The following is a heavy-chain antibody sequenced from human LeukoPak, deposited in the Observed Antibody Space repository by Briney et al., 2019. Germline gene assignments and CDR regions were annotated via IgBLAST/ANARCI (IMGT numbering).Heavy chain of an antibody. J-gene: IGHJ6*03. V-gene: IGHV4-34*01. CDR2: INHSGST. CDR1: GGSFSGYY. D-gene: IGHD5-12*01. CDR3: ARYERGRGYSGYDLRYYYYYYMDV. Sequence: SETLSLTCAVYGGSFSGYYWSWIRQPPGKGLELIGEINHSGSTNYNPSLKSRVTISVDTSKNQFSLKLSSVTAADTAVYYCARYERGRGYSGYDLRYYYYYYMDVWGKGTTVTISS.